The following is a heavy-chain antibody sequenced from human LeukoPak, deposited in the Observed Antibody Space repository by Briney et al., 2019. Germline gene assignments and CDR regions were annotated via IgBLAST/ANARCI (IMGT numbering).Heavy chain of an antibody. D-gene: IGHD3-10*01. Sequence: SETLSLTCTVSGGSINNGGYYWSWIRQPPGKGLEWIGEINHSGNINNNPSLKSRVTMSVDTSKNQFSLKLSSVTAADTAVYYCARGRWGDAFEGSWFDPWGQGNLVTVSS. CDR1: GGSINNGGYY. CDR2: INHSGNI. V-gene: IGHV4-34*01. CDR3: ARGRWGDAFEGSWFDP. J-gene: IGHJ5*02.